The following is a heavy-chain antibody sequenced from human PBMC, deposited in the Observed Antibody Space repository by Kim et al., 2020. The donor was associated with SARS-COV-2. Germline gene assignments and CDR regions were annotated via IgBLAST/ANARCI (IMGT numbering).Heavy chain of an antibody. Sequence: GGSLRLSCAASGFTFSSYSMNWVRQAPGKGLEWVSYISSRSSTIYYADSVKGRFTISRDNAKNSLYLQMNSLRDEDTAVYYCATGYYDSSGYNSEDAFDIWGQGTMVTVSS. CDR2: ISSRSSTI. D-gene: IGHD3-22*01. J-gene: IGHJ3*02. CDR1: GFTFSSYS. CDR3: ATGYYDSSGYNSEDAFDI. V-gene: IGHV3-48*02.